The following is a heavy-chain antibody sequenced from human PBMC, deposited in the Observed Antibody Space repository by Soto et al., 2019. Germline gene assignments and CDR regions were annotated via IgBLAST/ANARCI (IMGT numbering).Heavy chain of an antibody. CDR1: GFTFSSYE. Sequence: GGSLRLSCAASGFTFSSYEMNWVRQAPGKGLEWVSYISSSGSTIYYADSVKGRFTISRDNAKNSLYLQMNSLRAEDTAVYYCARVAVAVYGYYYDSSGYPDAFDIWGQGTMVTV. V-gene: IGHV3-48*03. D-gene: IGHD3-22*01. CDR2: ISSSGSTI. CDR3: ARVAVAVYGYYYDSSGYPDAFDI. J-gene: IGHJ3*02.